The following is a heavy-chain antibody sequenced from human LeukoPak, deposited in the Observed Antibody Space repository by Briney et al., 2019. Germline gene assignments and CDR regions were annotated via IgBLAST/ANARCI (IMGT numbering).Heavy chain of an antibody. V-gene: IGHV3-66*01. CDR3: AKDRGLWFGEKAFDY. CDR1: GFTVSSNY. D-gene: IGHD3-10*01. CDR2: IYSGGST. Sequence: RPGGSLRLSCAASGFTVSSNYMSWVRQAPGKGLEWVSVIYSGGSTYYADSEKGRLNISRDNSKNTLYLQMNRLRAEDTAVYYCAKDRGLWFGEKAFDYWGQGTLVTVSS. J-gene: IGHJ4*02.